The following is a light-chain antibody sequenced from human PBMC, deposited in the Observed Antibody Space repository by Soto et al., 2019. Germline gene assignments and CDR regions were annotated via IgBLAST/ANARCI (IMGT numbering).Light chain of an antibody. Sequence: NFMLTQPHSVSESPGKTVTISCTRSSGSIASNYVQWYQQRPGSAPTTVIYEDNQRPSGVPDRFSGSIDSSSNSASLTISGLKTEDEADYYCQSYDSSTWVFDGGTKLTVL. J-gene: IGLJ3*02. V-gene: IGLV6-57*03. CDR2: EDN. CDR3: QSYDSSTWV. CDR1: SGSIASNY.